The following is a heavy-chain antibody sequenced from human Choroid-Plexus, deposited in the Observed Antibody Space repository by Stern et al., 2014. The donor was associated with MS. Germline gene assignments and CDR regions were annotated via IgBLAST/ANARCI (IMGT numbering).Heavy chain of an antibody. CDR1: GFTFSNFG. D-gene: IGHD2-15*01. CDR2: ISYDGSDK. V-gene: IGHV3-30*18. CDR3: AKDRQWSTYFFDY. Sequence: QVQLMQSGGGVAQPGRPLILSCAASGFTFSNFGMHWVRQAPDKGLEWVALISYDGSDKYYADSVKGRFTIFRDNSKNTLYMHMNSLRAEDTAVYYCAKDRQWSTYFFDYWGQGSLVTVSS. J-gene: IGHJ4*02.